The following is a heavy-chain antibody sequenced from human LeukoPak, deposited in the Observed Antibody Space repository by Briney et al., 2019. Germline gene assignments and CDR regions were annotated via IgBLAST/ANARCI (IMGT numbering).Heavy chain of an antibody. J-gene: IGHJ4*02. V-gene: IGHV3-23*01. CDR2: ISGSGGRT. CDR1: GFTFSSYA. D-gene: IGHD4-23*01. CDR3: AGGGNVETDY. Sequence: GGSLRLSCAASGFTFSSYAMYWVRQAPGKGLAWVSGISGSGGRTDYADSVKGRFTLSRDNSKNTLYLQMNSLGADDAAVYYCAGGGNVETDYWGQGTLVTVSS.